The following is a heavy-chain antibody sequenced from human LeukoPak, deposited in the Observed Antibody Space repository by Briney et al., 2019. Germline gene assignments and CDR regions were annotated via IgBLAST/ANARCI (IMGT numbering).Heavy chain of an antibody. CDR1: GGSFSGYY. Sequence: SETLSLTCAVYGGSFSGYYWSWIRQPPGKGLEWIGEINHSGSTNYNLSLKSRVTISVDTSKNQFSLKLSSVTAADTAVYYCARALSNRPYYDFWSGYRYFDYWGQGTLVTVSS. D-gene: IGHD3-3*01. CDR2: INHSGST. J-gene: IGHJ4*02. CDR3: ARALSNRPYYDFWSGYRYFDY. V-gene: IGHV4-34*01.